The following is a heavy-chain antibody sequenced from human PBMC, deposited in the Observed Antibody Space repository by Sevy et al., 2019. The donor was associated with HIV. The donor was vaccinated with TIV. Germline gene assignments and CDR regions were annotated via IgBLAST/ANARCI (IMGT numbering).Heavy chain of an antibody. CDR1: GYTLSELS. CDR3: ATTKDYYDSSGSPFDY. Sequence: VSVKVSCKVSGYTLSELSMHWVRLAPGKGLEWMGSFDPEDEETTYAQKFQGRVTMTEDTSTDTAYMELSSLRSEDTAVYYCATTKDYYDSSGSPFDYWGQGTLVTVSS. D-gene: IGHD3-22*01. J-gene: IGHJ4*02. V-gene: IGHV1-24*01. CDR2: FDPEDEET.